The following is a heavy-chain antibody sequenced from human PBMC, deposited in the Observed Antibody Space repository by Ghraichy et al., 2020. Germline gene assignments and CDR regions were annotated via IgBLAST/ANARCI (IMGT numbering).Heavy chain of an antibody. CDR1: GFTFSGSA. D-gene: IGHD4-11*01. J-gene: IGHJ4*02. CDR2: IRSKANSYAT. CDR3: TRHTVRPFSIG. V-gene: IGHV3-73*01. Sequence: GGSLRLSCAASGFTFSGSAMHWVRQASGKGLEWVGHIRSKANSYATAYAASVKGRFTISRDDSKNTAYLQMNSLKTEDTAVYYCTRHTVRPFSIGWGQGTLVTVSS.